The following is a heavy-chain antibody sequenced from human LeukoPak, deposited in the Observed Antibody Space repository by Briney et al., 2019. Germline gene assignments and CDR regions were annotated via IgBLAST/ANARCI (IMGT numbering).Heavy chain of an antibody. CDR1: GYTFTGHY. CDR2: INPNSGGT. CDR3: ARDGGRGYSGYDGDYFDY. V-gene: IGHV1-2*02. J-gene: IGHJ4*02. Sequence: ASVKVSCKASGYTFTGHYMHWVRQAPGQGLEWMGWINPNSGGTNYAQKFQGRVTMTRDTSISTAYMELSRLRSDDTAVYYCARDGGRGYSGYDGDYFDYWGQGTLVTVSS. D-gene: IGHD5-12*01.